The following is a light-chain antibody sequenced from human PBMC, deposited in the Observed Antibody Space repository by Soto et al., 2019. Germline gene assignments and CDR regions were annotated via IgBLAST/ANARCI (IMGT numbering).Light chain of an antibody. V-gene: IGLV1-40*01. CDR3: QSYDSSLSGYV. CDR1: SSNIGAGYD. J-gene: IGLJ1*01. CDR2: ANN. Sequence: QSGLKQPPSVSGAPRKRGTISCTGSSSNIGAGYDVHWYQQLPGTAPKLLIYANNNRPSGVPDPSSGSKSGTSVSLAITGLQAEDEADYYCQSYDSSLSGYVFGTGTKVTV.